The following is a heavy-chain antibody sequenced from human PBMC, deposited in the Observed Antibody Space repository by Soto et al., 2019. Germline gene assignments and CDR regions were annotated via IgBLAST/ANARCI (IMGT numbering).Heavy chain of an antibody. CDR2: ISAYNGNT. CDR1: GYTFTSYG. D-gene: IGHD6-13*01. Sequence: ASVKVSCKASGYTFTSYGISWVRQAPGQGLEWMGWISAYNGNTNYAQKLQGRGTMTTDTSTSTAYMELRSLRSDDTAVYYCARGLAAAGPPLFDVYWGQGTLVTVSS. V-gene: IGHV1-18*01. J-gene: IGHJ4*02. CDR3: ARGLAAAGPPLFDVY.